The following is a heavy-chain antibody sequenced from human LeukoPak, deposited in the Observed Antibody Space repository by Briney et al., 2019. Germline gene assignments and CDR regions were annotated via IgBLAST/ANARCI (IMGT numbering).Heavy chain of an antibody. CDR2: IYHSGYT. CDR3: ARDFFCSGGSCYSIGDYYYGMDV. CDR1: GASISGSNYY. Sequence: PSETLSLTCTVSGASISGSNYYWSWIRQPPGKGLEWIGYIYHSGYTYYNPSLKSRVTISVDTSKNQFSLKLSSVTAADTAVYYCARDFFCSGGSCYSIGDYYYGMDVWGQGTTVTVSS. J-gene: IGHJ6*02. D-gene: IGHD2-15*01. V-gene: IGHV4-30-4*01.